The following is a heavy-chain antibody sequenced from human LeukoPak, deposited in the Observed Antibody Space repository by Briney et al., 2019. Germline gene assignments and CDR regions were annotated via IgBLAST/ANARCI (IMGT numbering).Heavy chain of an antibody. CDR3: ARGAYYYED. Sequence: GGSLRLSCAASGFTFSSHSMNWVRQAPGKGLEWVSYISSSSSTIYYADSVKGRFTISRDNARNSLYLQMNSLRAEDTAVYYCARGAYYYEDWGQGTLVTVSS. V-gene: IGHV3-48*01. CDR2: ISSSSSTI. CDR1: GFTFSSHS. D-gene: IGHD3-22*01. J-gene: IGHJ4*02.